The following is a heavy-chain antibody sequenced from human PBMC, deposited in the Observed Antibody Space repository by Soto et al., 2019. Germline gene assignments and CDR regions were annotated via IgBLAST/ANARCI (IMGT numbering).Heavy chain of an antibody. Sequence: TSETLSLTCAVSGGSISSGGYSWSWLRQPPGKGLEWIGYIYHSGSTYYNPSLKSRVTISVDRSKNQFSLKLSSVTAADTAVYYCASGLVTTLHYWGQGTLVTVSS. D-gene: IGHD4-17*01. CDR3: ASGLVTTLHY. CDR1: GGSISSGGYS. V-gene: IGHV4-30-2*01. J-gene: IGHJ4*02. CDR2: IYHSGST.